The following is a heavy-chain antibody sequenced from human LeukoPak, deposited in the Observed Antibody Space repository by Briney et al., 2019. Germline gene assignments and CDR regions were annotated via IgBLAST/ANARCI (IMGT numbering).Heavy chain of an antibody. J-gene: IGHJ6*02. V-gene: IGHV3-23*01. CDR1: GFTFSSYA. CDR3: AKDGGYFDWSDDYGMDV. Sequence: PGGSLRLSCAASGFTFSSYAMSWVRQAPGKGLEWVSAISGSGGSTYYADSVKGRFTISRDNSKNTLYLLMNSLRAEDTAIYYCAKDGGYFDWSDDYGMDVWGQGTTVTVSS. CDR2: ISGSGGST. D-gene: IGHD3-9*01.